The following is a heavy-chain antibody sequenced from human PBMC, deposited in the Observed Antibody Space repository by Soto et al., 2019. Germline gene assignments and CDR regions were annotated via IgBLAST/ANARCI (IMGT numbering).Heavy chain of an antibody. CDR3: ARDYGEYSFDY. D-gene: IGHD4-17*01. CDR2: IWTDGSNI. V-gene: IGHV3-33*01. Sequence: QVQLVESGGGVVQPGRSLRLSCAASGFTFSIYGLHWVRQAPGKGLEWVAVIWTDGSNIRYADSVQGRFTISRDNSKRTLYLQMNSLSAEDTAVYYCARDYGEYSFDYWGQGTLVTVSS. CDR1: GFTFSIYG. J-gene: IGHJ4*02.